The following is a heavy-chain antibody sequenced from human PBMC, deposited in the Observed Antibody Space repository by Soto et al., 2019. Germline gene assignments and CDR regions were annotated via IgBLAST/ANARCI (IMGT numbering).Heavy chain of an antibody. CDR1: AFTVYY. J-gene: IGHJ3*02. CDR3: ALERQLNSPSDGFDI. D-gene: IGHD6-13*01. V-gene: IGHV1-2*02. Sequence: QVQLIQSGAEVKKPGTSMKVSCKAYAFTVYYLHWVRQAPGQGLEWMGRINPNTGVTDYAQRFQGRVTMTSDTSITTAFMDLSNVYFDDTAVYYCALERQLNSPSDGFDIWGQGTMVTVSS. CDR2: INPNTGVT.